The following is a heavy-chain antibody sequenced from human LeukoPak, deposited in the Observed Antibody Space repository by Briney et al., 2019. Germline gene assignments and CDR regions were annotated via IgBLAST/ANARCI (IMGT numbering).Heavy chain of an antibody. V-gene: IGHV1-69*01. CDR2: IIPIFGTA. Sequence: ASVKVSCKASGGTFSSYAISWVRQAPGQGLEWMGGIIPIFGTANYAQKFQGRVTITADESTSTAYMELSSLRSEDTAVYYCARQSGYDPYYYYYMDVWGKGTTVTISS. D-gene: IGHD5-12*01. CDR3: ARQSGYDPYYYYYMDV. CDR1: GGTFSSYA. J-gene: IGHJ6*03.